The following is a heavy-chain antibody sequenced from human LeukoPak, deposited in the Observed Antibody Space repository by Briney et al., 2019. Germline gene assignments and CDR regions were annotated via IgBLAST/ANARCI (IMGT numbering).Heavy chain of an antibody. J-gene: IGHJ6*02. Sequence: GGSLRLSCAASGFTFSSFAMSWVRQAPGKGLEWVSGINADDFRTYYADSVKGRFTISRDNSKNTLYLQMNSLRAEDTAVYYCAKVDGLDFWSGYYTPRGFYYYYYGMDVWGQGTTVTVSS. CDR3: AKVDGLDFWSGYYTPRGFYYYYYGMDV. CDR2: INADDFRT. CDR1: GFTFSSFA. D-gene: IGHD3-3*01. V-gene: IGHV3-23*01.